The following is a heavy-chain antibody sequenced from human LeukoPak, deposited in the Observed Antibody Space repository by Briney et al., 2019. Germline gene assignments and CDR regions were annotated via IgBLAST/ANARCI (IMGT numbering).Heavy chain of an antibody. D-gene: IGHD6-19*01. Sequence: PSETLSLTCTVSGGSISSYYWSWIRQPPGKGLEWIGYIYYSGSTNYNPSLKSRVTISVGTSKNQFSLKLSSVTAADTAVYYCARLRIAVAGSHYYYYYYGMDVWGQGTTVTVSS. V-gene: IGHV4-59*08. CDR3: ARLRIAVAGSHYYYYYYGMDV. CDR2: IYYSGST. CDR1: GGSISSYY. J-gene: IGHJ6*02.